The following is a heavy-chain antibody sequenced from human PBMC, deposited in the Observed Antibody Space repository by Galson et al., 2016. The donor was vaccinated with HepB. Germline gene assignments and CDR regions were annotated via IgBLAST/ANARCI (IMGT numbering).Heavy chain of an antibody. J-gene: IGHJ5*02. V-gene: IGHV3-43*01. CDR3: ARDWYSSPGS. CDR1: GFTFDDYT. Sequence: SLRLSCAASGFTFDDYTMHWVRQVPGKGLEWVGLISWDGRSPDYADSVRGRFTISRDNAKNTLYLQMNSLRAEDTAVYYCARDWYSSPGSWGQGTLVTVSS. D-gene: IGHD6-13*01. CDR2: ISWDGRSP.